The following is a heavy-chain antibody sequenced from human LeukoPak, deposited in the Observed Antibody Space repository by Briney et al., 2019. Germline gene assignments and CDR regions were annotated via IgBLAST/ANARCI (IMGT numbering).Heavy chain of an antibody. Sequence: ASVKVSCKASGYSFTDYFIFWVRQAPGQGPEWVGYINPNTGDTNYAPKFRGRVTVTRDTSIKTAYMELSRLTSDDTAVYYCSREASCGDTSCAHDFWGQGTLVTVSS. CDR2: INPNTGDT. D-gene: IGHD2-2*01. CDR3: SREASCGDTSCAHDF. CDR1: GYSFTDYF. J-gene: IGHJ4*02. V-gene: IGHV1-2*02.